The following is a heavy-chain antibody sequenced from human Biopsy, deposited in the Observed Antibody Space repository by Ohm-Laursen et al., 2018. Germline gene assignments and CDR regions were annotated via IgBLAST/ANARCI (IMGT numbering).Heavy chain of an antibody. CDR3: TRDTTYYAGTTYYDALDV. J-gene: IGHJ3*01. CDR2: IKQDRSQS. V-gene: IGHV3-7*01. CDR1: GFSFSDNY. D-gene: IGHD2/OR15-2a*01. Sequence: SLRLSCAASGFSFSDNYMDWVRQAPGKGLEWVANIKQDRSQSNHADSVKGRFTISRDNAKNSLYLQMNSLRAEDTAVYYCTRDTTYYAGTTYYDALDVWGQGTTVTVSS.